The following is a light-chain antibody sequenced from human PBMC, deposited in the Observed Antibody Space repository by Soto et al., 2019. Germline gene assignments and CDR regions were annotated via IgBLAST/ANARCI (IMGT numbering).Light chain of an antibody. J-gene: IGKJ5*01. Sequence: EIVLTQSPGILSLSPGERASLSCGAIQSISSSFLAWYQQKPGQAPRLLIYGASSRATGIPDRFSGTGSETDFTLTISRLEPEDFAVYYCQQYDNSPITFGQGTRLEIK. V-gene: IGKV3-20*01. CDR2: GAS. CDR3: QQYDNSPIT. CDR1: QSISSSF.